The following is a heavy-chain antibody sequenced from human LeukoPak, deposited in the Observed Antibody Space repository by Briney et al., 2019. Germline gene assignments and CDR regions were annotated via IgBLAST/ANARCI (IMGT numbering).Heavy chain of an antibody. D-gene: IGHD1-26*01. CDR3: ARGGSYYGETLDY. V-gene: IGHV4-39*07. J-gene: IGHJ4*02. Sequence: SETLSLTCTVSGGSISSSSYYWGWIRQPPGKGLEWIGSIYYSGSTYYNPSLKSRVTISVGTSKNQFSLKLSSVTAADTAVYYCARGGSYYGETLDYWGQGTLVTVSS. CDR1: GGSISSSSYY. CDR2: IYYSGST.